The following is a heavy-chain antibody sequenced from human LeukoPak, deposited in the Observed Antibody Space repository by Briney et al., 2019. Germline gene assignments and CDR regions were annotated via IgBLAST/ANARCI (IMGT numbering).Heavy chain of an antibody. CDR1: GFIFDNFG. D-gene: IGHD3-10*01. CDR2: ISHDGSNE. V-gene: IGHV3-30*18. CDR3: AKDLEGSGSYYNPDSSPYYYYYGMDV. J-gene: IGHJ6*02. Sequence: GGSLRLSCAASGFIFDNFGMHWVRQVPGKGLEWLALISHDGSNEYYGDFVKGRFTTSRDNSKNTVYLQMNALRPEDTAMYYCAKDLEGSGSYYNPDSSPYYYYYGMDVWGQGTTVTVSS.